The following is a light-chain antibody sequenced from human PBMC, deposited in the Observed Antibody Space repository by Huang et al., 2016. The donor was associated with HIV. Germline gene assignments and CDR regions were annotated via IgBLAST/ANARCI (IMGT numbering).Light chain of an antibody. CDR2: WAA. CDR3: QQYYSTRT. J-gene: IGKJ1*01. V-gene: IGKV4-1*01. Sequence: DIVMTQSPDSLAVSLGERATINCKSSQSVLYSSNNKNDLAWYQQKPGQPPKLLIYWAATRESGVPDRVSGSGSGTDFTLTISSLQAEDVAVYYCQQYYSTRTFGQGTKVEIK. CDR1: QSVLYSSNNKND.